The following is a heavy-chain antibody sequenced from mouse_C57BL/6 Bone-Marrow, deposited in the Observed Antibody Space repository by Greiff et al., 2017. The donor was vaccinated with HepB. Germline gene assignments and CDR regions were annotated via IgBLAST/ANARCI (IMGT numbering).Heavy chain of an antibody. Sequence: DVKLVESGGGLVKPGGSLKLSCAASGFTFSSYAMPWVRQTPEKRLEWVATISDGGSYTYYPDNVKGRFTISRDNAKNNLYLQMSHLKSEDTAMYYCARGGDYYGSWFAYWGQGTLVTVSA. D-gene: IGHD1-1*01. CDR2: ISDGGSYT. CDR3: ARGGDYYGSWFAY. J-gene: IGHJ3*01. CDR1: GFTFSSYA. V-gene: IGHV5-4*03.